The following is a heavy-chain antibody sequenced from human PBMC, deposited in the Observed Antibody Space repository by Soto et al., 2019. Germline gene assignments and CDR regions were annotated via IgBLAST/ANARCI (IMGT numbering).Heavy chain of an antibody. V-gene: IGHV4-39*01. Sequence: SETLSLTCTVSGGSIISSSYYWGWIRQPPGKGLEWIGSIYYSGSTYYNPSLKSRVTISVDTSKNQFSLKLSSVTAADTAVYYCARRNTNWFDPWGQGTLVTVSS. CDR3: ARRNTNWFDP. CDR2: IYYSGST. J-gene: IGHJ5*02. CDR1: GGSIISSSYY.